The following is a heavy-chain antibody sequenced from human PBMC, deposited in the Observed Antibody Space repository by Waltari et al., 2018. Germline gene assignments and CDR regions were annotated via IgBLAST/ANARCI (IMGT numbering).Heavy chain of an antibody. CDR3: ARTNEEWLDYYFYYYLDV. Sequence: QERLVESGGGLVKPGGSLRLSCAASGFTFGDYYMSWIRQSPGKGLGWISYITNSGETVYYSDSARGRFTVSRDNARNSLYLHMTSLRAEDTAVYYCARTNEEWLDYYFYYYLDVWGRGTAVTVSS. CDR1: GFTFGDYY. CDR2: ITNSGETV. V-gene: IGHV3-11*04. J-gene: IGHJ6*03. D-gene: IGHD5-12*01.